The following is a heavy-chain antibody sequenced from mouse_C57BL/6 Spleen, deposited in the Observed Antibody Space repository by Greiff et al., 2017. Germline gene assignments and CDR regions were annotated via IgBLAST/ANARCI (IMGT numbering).Heavy chain of an antibody. Sequence: EVQLQQSGAELVKPGASVKLSCPASGFNIKDYYMHWVKQRTEKGLEWIGRIDPEDGATKYAPKFQGKATITAATSSNTAYLQLSNLTSEDTAVYYCAIRDYYGSGTLFAYWGQGTLVTVSA. V-gene: IGHV14-2*01. J-gene: IGHJ3*01. D-gene: IGHD1-1*01. CDR2: IDPEDGAT. CDR1: GFNIKDYY. CDR3: AIRDYYGSGTLFAY.